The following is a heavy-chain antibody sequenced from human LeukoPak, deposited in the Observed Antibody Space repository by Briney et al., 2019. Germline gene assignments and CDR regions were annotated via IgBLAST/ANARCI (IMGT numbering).Heavy chain of an antibody. CDR1: GFTFSGYG. D-gene: IGHD3-10*01. Sequence: GGSLRLSCAASGFTFSGYGMHWVRQAPGKGLEWVAFVRYDASNKYYADSVKGRFTISRDNAKNSLYLQMNSLRAEDTAVYYCARDLGELWSYFDYWGQGTLVTVSS. CDR2: VRYDASNK. CDR3: ARDLGELWSYFDY. V-gene: IGHV3-30*02. J-gene: IGHJ4*02.